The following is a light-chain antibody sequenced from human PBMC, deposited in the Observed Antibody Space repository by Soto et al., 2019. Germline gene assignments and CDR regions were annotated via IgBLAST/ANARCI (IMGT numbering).Light chain of an antibody. CDR2: GAS. V-gene: IGKV3-15*01. Sequence: EIVLTQSPATLSMSPGERATLSCRASQSVSSNLAWYQQKPGQAPRLLIYGASTRATGIPARFSGSGSGTEFTLTISSLQSEDFAVYYCQQYNNWPFFGGGTKVDIK. J-gene: IGKJ4*01. CDR1: QSVSSN. CDR3: QQYNNWPF.